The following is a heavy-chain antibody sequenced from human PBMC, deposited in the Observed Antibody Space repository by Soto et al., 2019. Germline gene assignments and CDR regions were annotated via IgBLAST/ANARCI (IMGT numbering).Heavy chain of an antibody. CDR1: GFTFSNAW. CDR2: IKSKTDGGTT. V-gene: IGHV3-15*01. Sequence: GGSLRLSCAASGFTFSNAWMSWVRQAPGKGLEWVGRIKSKTDGGTTDYAAPVKGRFTISRDDSKNTLYLQMNSLKTEDTAVYYCTKDVLRYFDWPPYGMDVWGQGTTVTVSS. D-gene: IGHD3-9*01. CDR3: TKDVLRYFDWPPYGMDV. J-gene: IGHJ6*02.